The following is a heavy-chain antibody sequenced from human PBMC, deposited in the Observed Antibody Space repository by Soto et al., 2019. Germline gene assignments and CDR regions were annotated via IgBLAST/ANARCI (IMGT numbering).Heavy chain of an antibody. CDR3: VRGMAAAGFDY. CDR1: GFTVSSNY. D-gene: IGHD6-13*01. V-gene: IGHV3-53*01. Sequence: PGESLKISCEASGFTVSSNYMSWVRQAPGKGLEWVSVIYSGGSTYYADSVKGRFTISRDNAKNTLYLQMDSLRAEDTAVYYCVRGMAAAGFDYWGQGTLVTVSS. CDR2: IYSGGST. J-gene: IGHJ4*02.